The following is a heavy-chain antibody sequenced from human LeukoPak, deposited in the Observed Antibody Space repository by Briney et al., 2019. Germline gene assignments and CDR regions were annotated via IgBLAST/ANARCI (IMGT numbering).Heavy chain of an antibody. J-gene: IGHJ6*03. CDR3: AFGSGREGYMDV. Sequence: GGSPRLSCAASGFTFSSYWMHWVRQAPGKGLVWVSRINTDGSDTTYADSVKGRFTISRDNAKNTLYLQMNSLRAEDTAVYYCAFGSGREGYMDVWGKGTTVTVSS. D-gene: IGHD3-10*01. CDR1: GFTFSSYW. CDR2: INTDGSDT. V-gene: IGHV3-74*03.